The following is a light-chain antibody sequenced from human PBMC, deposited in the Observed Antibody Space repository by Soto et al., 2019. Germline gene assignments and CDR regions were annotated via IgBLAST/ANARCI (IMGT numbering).Light chain of an antibody. V-gene: IGKV1-5*01. CDR3: QQYSTYSWT. CDR2: DAS. Sequence: DIQMTQSPSTLSASVGDRVTITCRASQTISNYLAWYQQKPGKAPKLLVHDASSLESVVPSRFSGSASGTEFTLTSSSLQPDDFATYCCQQYSTYSWTFGQGTKVDIK. J-gene: IGKJ1*01. CDR1: QTISNY.